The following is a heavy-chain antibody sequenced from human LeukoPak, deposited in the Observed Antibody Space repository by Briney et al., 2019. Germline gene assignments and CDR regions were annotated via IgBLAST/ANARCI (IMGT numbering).Heavy chain of an antibody. CDR3: ARPLKGYGAFDI. Sequence: SETLSLTCAVSGYSISSGYYWGWIRQPPGKGLEWIGSIYYSGSTYYNPSLKSRVTISVDTSKNQFSLKLSSVTAADTAVYYCARPLKGYGAFDIWGQGTMVTVS. V-gene: IGHV4-38-2*01. CDR1: GYSISSGYY. CDR2: IYYSGST. J-gene: IGHJ3*02. D-gene: IGHD5-12*01.